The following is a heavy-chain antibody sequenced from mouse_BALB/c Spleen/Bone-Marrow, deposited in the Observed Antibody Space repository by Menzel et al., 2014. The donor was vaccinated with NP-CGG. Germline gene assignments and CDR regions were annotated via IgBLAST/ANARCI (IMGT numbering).Heavy chain of an antibody. CDR2: INPDSSTI. V-gene: IGHV4-1*02. CDR1: GFDFSRYW. J-gene: IGHJ2*01. Sequence: EVQRVESGGGLVQPGGSLKLSCAASGFDFSRYWMSWVRQAPGKGLGWIGEINPDSSTINYTPSLKDKFIISRDNAKNTLYLHMSKVRSEDTALYYCARLGYYGSMGYWGQGTTLTVSS. CDR3: ARLGYYGSMGY. D-gene: IGHD1-1*01.